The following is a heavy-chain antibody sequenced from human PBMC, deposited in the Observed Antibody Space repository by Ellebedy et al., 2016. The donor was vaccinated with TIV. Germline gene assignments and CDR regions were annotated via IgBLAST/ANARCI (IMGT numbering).Heavy chain of an antibody. CDR3: ARDHYDILTGWFDP. CDR2: INAGNGNT. J-gene: IGHJ5*02. D-gene: IGHD3-9*01. V-gene: IGHV1-3*01. Sequence: ASVKVSXXASGYTFTSYAMHWVRQAPGQRLEWMGWINAGNGNTKYSQKFQGRVTITRDTSASTAYMELSSLRSEDTAVYYCARDHYDILTGWFDPWGQGTLVTVSS. CDR1: GYTFTSYA.